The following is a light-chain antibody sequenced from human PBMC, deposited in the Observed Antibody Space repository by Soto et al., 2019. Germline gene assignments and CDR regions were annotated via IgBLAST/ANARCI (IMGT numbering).Light chain of an antibody. CDR1: SSDIGSYNY. V-gene: IGLV2-14*01. J-gene: IGLJ1*01. CDR2: EVS. CDR3: SSHTTYSTRV. Sequence: QSVLTQPASVSGSPGQSIAISCTGTSSDIGSYNYVSWYQQHPGKAPKLMIHEVSNRPSGVPDRFSGSKSGNTASLTISGLQADDEADYYCSSHTTYSTRVFGTGTKLTVL.